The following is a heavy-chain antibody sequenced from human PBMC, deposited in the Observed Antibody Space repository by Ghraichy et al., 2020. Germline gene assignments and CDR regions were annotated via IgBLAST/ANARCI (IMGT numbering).Heavy chain of an antibody. V-gene: IGHV1-8*01. CDR2: MNPNSGNT. CDR1: GYTFTSYD. D-gene: IGHD3-22*01. CDR3: ARTDNYYDSSGLDS. Sequence: ASVKVSCKASGYTFTSYDINWVRQAAGQGLEWMGWMNPNSGNTGYAQKFQGRVTMTRNTSISTAYMEVSSLRSEDTAVYYCARTDNYYDSSGLDSWGHGTLVTVSS. J-gene: IGHJ5*01.